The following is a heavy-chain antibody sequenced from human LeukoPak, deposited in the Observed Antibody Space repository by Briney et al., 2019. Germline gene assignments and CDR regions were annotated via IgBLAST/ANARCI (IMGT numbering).Heavy chain of an antibody. CDR2: IWNDGSNK. V-gene: IGHV3-33*01. CDR3: ARATYGSGSYIIDY. CDR1: GFTFSSHA. D-gene: IGHD3-10*01. Sequence: QSGGSLRLSCAASGFTFSSHAMHWVRQAPGKGLEWVALIWNDGSNKTYADSGKGRFTVSRDNSKNTVDLQMNSQRAEDTAVYYCARATYGSGSYIIDYWGQGALVTVSS. J-gene: IGHJ4*02.